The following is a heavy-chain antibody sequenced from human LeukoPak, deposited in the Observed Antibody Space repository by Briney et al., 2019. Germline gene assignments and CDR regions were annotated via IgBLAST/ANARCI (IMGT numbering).Heavy chain of an antibody. V-gene: IGHV3-21*01. Sequence: GGSLRLSCAASGFIFSNYSMNGVRQAPGKGLEWVSVSTSSGYEFYGDSVKGRLTVSRDNAENSLYLQMNSLSAEDTAVYYCARVPLLGGRYRYFDLWGRGTLVTVSS. CDR2: VSTSSGYE. J-gene: IGHJ2*01. CDR3: ARVPLLGGRYRYFDL. D-gene: IGHD7-27*01. CDR1: GFIFSNYS.